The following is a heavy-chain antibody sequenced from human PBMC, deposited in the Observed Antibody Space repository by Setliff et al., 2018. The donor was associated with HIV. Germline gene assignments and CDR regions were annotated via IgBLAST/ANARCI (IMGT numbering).Heavy chain of an antibody. Sequence: PGGSLRLSCAASGFTFSRFEMNWVRQAPGKGLVWVSRIMTDGGVTNYADSVKGRFTISRDNAKNSVYLQMNSLRAEDTAFYYCARVRDSTGYTASDVWGQGTTVTVSS. D-gene: IGHD3-22*01. J-gene: IGHJ6*02. V-gene: IGHV3-74*01. CDR3: ARVRDSTGYTASDV. CDR1: GFTFSRFE. CDR2: IMTDGGVT.